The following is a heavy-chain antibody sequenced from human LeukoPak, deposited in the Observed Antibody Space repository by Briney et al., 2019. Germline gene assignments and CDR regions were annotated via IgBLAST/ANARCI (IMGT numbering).Heavy chain of an antibody. CDR2: ISSDGSST. CDR1: GFTFSSYW. V-gene: IGHV3-74*01. Sequence: GGSLRLSCAASGFTFSSYWMHWARQAPGKGLVWVSHISSDGSSTSYADSVKGRFTISRDNAKNTLCLQMNRLRAEDTAVYYCARDKVSNYVFDYWGQGTLVTVSS. CDR3: ARDKVSNYVFDY. D-gene: IGHD4-11*01. J-gene: IGHJ4*02.